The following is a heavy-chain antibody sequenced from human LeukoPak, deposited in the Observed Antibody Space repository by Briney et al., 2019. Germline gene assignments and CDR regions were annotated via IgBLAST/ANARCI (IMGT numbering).Heavy chain of an antibody. V-gene: IGHV4-59*01. Sequence: SETLSLTCTVSGGSISSYYWSWIRQPPGKGLEWIRYMSYSGSSSYNPSLRSRVTISVDASKKQFSLKLSSVTGADTAVYYCARDGYSDSSGYDYPPSVWGQGTLVTVSS. CDR1: GGSISSYY. CDR2: MSYSGSS. J-gene: IGHJ4*02. CDR3: ARDGYSDSSGYDYPPSV. D-gene: IGHD3-22*01.